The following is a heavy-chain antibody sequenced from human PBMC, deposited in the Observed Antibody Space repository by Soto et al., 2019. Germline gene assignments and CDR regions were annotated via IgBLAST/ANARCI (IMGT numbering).Heavy chain of an antibody. J-gene: IGHJ5*01. V-gene: IGHV4-30-4*01. CDR3: VRILMNYYRLDS. D-gene: IGHD3-22*01. Sequence: QVQLQESGPGLVKPSQTLSLTCSLSGGSVNSADYYWSWIRQPPGKGLEWIGYTYYSGDTFYNPSLKRRVAITQDTSKNQFSLMLRSVTAADTAVYFCVRILMNYYRLDSWGQGTLVTVSS. CDR2: TYYSGDT. CDR1: GGSVNSADYY.